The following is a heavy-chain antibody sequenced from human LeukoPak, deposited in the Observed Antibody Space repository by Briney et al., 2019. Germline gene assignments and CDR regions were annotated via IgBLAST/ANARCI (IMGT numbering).Heavy chain of an antibody. J-gene: IGHJ6*03. CDR1: GFTFSSYS. CDR3: AREGYCSGGSCYGFGSLLSTRFMDV. V-gene: IGHV3-21*01. CDR2: ISSSSSSYI. Sequence: PGGSLRLSCAASGFTFSSYSMNWVRQAPGKGLEWVSSISSSSSSYIYYADSVKGRFTISRDNAKNSLYLQMNSLRAEDTAVYYCAREGYCSGGSCYGFGSLLSTRFMDVWGKGTTVTVSS. D-gene: IGHD2-15*01.